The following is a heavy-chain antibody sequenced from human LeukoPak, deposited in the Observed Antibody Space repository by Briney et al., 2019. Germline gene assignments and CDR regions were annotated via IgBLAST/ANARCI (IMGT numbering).Heavy chain of an antibody. V-gene: IGHV3-7*01. Sequence: GGSLRLSCAASGFTFSSYWISWVRQAPGKGLEWVANIKQDGSEKYYVDSVKGRFTISRDNAKNSLYLQMNSLRAEDTAVYYCASIGDSSGYYPFDHMDVWGKGTTVTVSS. J-gene: IGHJ6*03. CDR1: GFTFSSYW. CDR3: ASIGDSSGYYPFDHMDV. CDR2: IKQDGSEK. D-gene: IGHD3-22*01.